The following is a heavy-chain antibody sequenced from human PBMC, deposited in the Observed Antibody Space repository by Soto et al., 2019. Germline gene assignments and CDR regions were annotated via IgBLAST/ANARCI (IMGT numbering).Heavy chain of an antibody. Sequence: NPGGSLRLSCAASGFTFRGFTMNWVRQAPGKGLEWVSTISSNSAYIYYTDALRGRFTISRENAKNSLHLQMNSLRAEDTAVYYCTRDASRDSSARGWFDPWGPGTLVTVSS. CDR1: GFTFRGFT. D-gene: IGHD6-13*01. J-gene: IGHJ5*02. CDR3: TRDASRDSSARGWFDP. V-gene: IGHV3-21*01. CDR2: ISSNSAYI.